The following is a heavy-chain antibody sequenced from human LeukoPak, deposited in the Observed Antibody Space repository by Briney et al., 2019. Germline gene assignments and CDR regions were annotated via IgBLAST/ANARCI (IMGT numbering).Heavy chain of an antibody. CDR2: ISSSSSYI. CDR3: ARGTQLVRGAFDI. D-gene: IGHD6-13*01. J-gene: IGHJ3*02. Sequence: GGSLRLSCAASGFTFSSYSMNWVRQAPGKGLEWVSSISSSSSYIYYADSVKGRFTISRDNAKNSLYLQMNSLRAEDTAVYYCARGTQLVRGAFDIWGQGTMVTVSS. V-gene: IGHV3-21*01. CDR1: GFTFSSYS.